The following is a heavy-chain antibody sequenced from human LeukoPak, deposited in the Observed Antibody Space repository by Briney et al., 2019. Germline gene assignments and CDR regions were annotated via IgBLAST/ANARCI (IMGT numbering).Heavy chain of an antibody. CDR2: LKQVGWDN. CDR1: GFTFSSCW. V-gene: IGHV3-7*01. CDR3: ARVDYYYSSAYCGNDYYYYMDV. Sequence: GGSVRLSCEVSGFTFSSCWLSWVRQAPPKGLAWVANLKQVGWDNYYADRVKGRFTTSRDNAKNTLPLQMNSLRVEDTAVYYCARVDYYYSSAYCGNDYYYYMDVWGRGTTVTVSS. D-gene: IGHD3-22*01. J-gene: IGHJ6*03.